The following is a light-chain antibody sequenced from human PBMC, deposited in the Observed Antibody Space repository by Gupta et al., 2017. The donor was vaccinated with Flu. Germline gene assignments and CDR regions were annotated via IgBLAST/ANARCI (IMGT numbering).Light chain of an antibody. CDR3: QQRSNWPPLT. J-gene: IGKJ4*01. CDR2: DAS. Sequence: EIVLTHAPATLSLSPGERATLSCRASQSVSSYVAWYQQKPGQAPRLLIYDASNRATGIPARFSGSGYGTDFTLTISSLEPEDFAVYYCQQRSNWPPLTVGGGTKVEIK. V-gene: IGKV3-11*01. CDR1: QSVSSY.